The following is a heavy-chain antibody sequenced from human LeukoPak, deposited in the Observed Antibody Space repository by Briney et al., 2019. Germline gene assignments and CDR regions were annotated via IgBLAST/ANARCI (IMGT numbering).Heavy chain of an antibody. D-gene: IGHD5-12*01. J-gene: IGHJ5*02. V-gene: IGHV4-39*07. Sequence: SETLSLTCTVSGGSISSSSYYWGWIRQPPGKGLEWIGSIYYIGSTFYNPSLKSRVTISLDTSKNQFSLKVTSVTAADTAVYYCARLGYMGFDPWGQGTLVTVSS. CDR2: IYYIGST. CDR1: GGSISSSSYY. CDR3: ARLGYMGFDP.